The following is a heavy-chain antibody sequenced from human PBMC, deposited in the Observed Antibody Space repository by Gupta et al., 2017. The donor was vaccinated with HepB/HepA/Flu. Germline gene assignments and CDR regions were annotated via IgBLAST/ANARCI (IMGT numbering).Heavy chain of an antibody. D-gene: IGHD3-10*01. CDR3: ARERYYGGFDY. V-gene: IGHV3-21*01. J-gene: IGHJ4*02. CDR2: IGSSTYYI. CDR1: GFTFSTYS. Sequence: EVHLVESGGGLVNPGGSLRLSCSASGFTFSTYSMHWVRQAPGKGLAWVSFIGSSTYYIYYADSVKGRFTISRDNAKNSLYLQMNSLRADDTAVYYCARERYYGGFDYWGQGTPVTVSS.